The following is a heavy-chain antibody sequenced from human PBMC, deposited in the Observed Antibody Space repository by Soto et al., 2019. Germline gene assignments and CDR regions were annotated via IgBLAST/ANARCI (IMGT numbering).Heavy chain of an antibody. CDR3: AKDNRGYANDAFNF. V-gene: IGHV3-9*01. CDR2: ITVNIGIV. D-gene: IGHD5-12*01. CDR1: GFSFDDYG. J-gene: IGHJ3*01. Sequence: EVQLVESGGGLVQPGRSLRLSCVASGFSFDDYGLHWVLQTPEKGLEWFSSITVNIGIVFYADSVKGRFTISRDNAKNSLYLQMNGMRVEDTALYYCAKDNRGYANDAFNFWGQGTMVTVSS.